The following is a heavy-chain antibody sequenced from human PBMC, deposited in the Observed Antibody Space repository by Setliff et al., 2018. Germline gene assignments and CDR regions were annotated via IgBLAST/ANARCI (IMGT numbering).Heavy chain of an antibody. CDR3: ARDSMYQISVYYYGMDV. D-gene: IGHD2-2*01. CDR2: VHYDGVNK. Sequence: GGSLRLSCAASGFTFSTYYMHWVRQPPGKGLEWVAFVHYDGVNKHYRDSVKGRFTISRDNSKNTLYLQMNSLRAEDTAVYYCARDSMYQISVYYYGMDVWGQGTTVTVSS. V-gene: IGHV3-30*02. J-gene: IGHJ6*02. CDR1: GFTFSTYY.